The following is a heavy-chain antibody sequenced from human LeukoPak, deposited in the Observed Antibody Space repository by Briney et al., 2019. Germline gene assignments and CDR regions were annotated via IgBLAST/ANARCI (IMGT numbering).Heavy chain of an antibody. CDR2: IYYSGST. Sequence: SETLSLTCTVSGGSISSYYWSWIRQPPGKGLEWIGYIYYSGSTNYNPSLKSRVTISVDTSKNQFSLKLSSVTAADTAVYYCAGNFGVGATNYFDYWGQGTLVTVSS. CDR3: AGNFGVGATNYFDY. D-gene: IGHD1-26*01. V-gene: IGHV4-59*08. CDR1: GGSISSYY. J-gene: IGHJ4*02.